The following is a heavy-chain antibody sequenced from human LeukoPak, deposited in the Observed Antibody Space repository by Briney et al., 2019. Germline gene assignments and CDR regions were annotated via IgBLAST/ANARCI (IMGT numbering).Heavy chain of an antibody. J-gene: IGHJ1*01. D-gene: IGHD2-2*01. V-gene: IGHV4-34*01. Sequence: SETLSLTCAVYGGSFSGYYWSWIRQPPGKGLEWIGEINHSGSTNYNPSLKSRVTMSVDTSKNQFSLKLSSVTAADTAVYYCARETMPRAIQHWGQGTLVTVSS. CDR3: ARETMPRAIQH. CDR1: GGSFSGYY. CDR2: INHSGST.